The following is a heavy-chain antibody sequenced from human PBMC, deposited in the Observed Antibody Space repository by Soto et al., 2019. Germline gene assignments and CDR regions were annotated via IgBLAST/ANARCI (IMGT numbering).Heavy chain of an antibody. J-gene: IGHJ4*02. V-gene: IGHV3-23*01. Sequence: EVQLLESGGGLVQPGGSLRLSCAASGFTFSTYVMNWVRLAPGKGLEWVSGISTSGGNTYYAESVKGRFTISRDNSKNTLYLQMNSLRAEDTAVYYCAKGFVGVCYHCSYHFDSWGQGALVTVSS. D-gene: IGHD2-8*01. CDR2: ISTSGGNT. CDR1: GFTFSTYV. CDR3: AKGFVGVCYHCSYHFDS.